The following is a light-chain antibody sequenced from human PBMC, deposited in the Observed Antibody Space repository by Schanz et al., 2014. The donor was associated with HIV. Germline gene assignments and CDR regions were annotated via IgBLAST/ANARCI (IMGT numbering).Light chain of an antibody. CDR1: QGVTSNY. Sequence: EIVLTQSPGTLSLSPGERATLSCRASQGVTSNYLAWYQHKPGQAPRLVIFGTSNRATGIPDRFSGSDSGTDFTLTISRVEPEDFAVYYCLQYGSSPTFGGGTKVEIK. J-gene: IGKJ4*01. CDR2: GTS. CDR3: LQYGSSPT. V-gene: IGKV3-20*01.